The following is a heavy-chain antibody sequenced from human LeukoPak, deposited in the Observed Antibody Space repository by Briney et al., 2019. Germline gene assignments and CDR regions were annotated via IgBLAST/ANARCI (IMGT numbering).Heavy chain of an antibody. CDR2: IYYSGST. D-gene: IGHD1-26*01. Sequence: SETLSLTCAVSGGSISSSSSNCWTWVRQPPGKGLEWIGSIYYSGSTYYNPSLKSRVTISVDTSKNQFSLKLSSVTAADTAVYYCARWFEKGVGATYFDYWGQGTLVTVSS. CDR3: ARWFEKGVGATYFDY. CDR1: GGSISSSSSNC. V-gene: IGHV4-39*01. J-gene: IGHJ4*02.